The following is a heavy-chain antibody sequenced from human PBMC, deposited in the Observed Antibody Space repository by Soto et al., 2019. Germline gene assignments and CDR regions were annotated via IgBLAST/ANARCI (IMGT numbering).Heavy chain of an antibody. CDR1: GYRFIDNL. J-gene: IGHJ5*02. CDR2: TWPRDSDT. D-gene: IGHD2-8*01. CDR3: ERSMGKGWLDT. V-gene: IGHV5-51*01. Sequence: GESLKISFKVAGYRFIDNLIVWVLQTPGKGLEWMGITWPRDSDTRYSPSFQGQVTISADRSISTAYLQWSSLKASDTGMYYCERSMGKGWLDTWGQGTLVTVSS.